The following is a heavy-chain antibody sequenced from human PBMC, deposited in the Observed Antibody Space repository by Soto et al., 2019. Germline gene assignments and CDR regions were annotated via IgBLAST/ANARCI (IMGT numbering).Heavy chain of an antibody. CDR1: GFTFSSYG. Sequence: QVQLVESGGGVVQPGRSLRLSCAASGFTFSSYGMHWVRQAPGKGLEWVTVISYDGNVAYYADSVKGRFTISRDNSKSTLYLQMNSLRTVDTAMYYCAKEGPITNWYFDYWGQGTLVTVSS. V-gene: IGHV3-30*18. J-gene: IGHJ4*02. CDR3: AKEGPITNWYFDY. D-gene: IGHD1-1*01. CDR2: ISYDGNVA.